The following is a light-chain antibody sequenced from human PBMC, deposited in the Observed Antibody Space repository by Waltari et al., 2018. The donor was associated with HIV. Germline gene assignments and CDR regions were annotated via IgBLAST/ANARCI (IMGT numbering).Light chain of an antibody. J-gene: IGLJ2*01. CDR1: SSTLANDY. CDR2: DNN. Sequence: QSVLTQPPSVSAAPGQPVTISCSGSSSTLANDYVSWYQHAPGAPPKLLIYDNNKRPPGIPDRFSGSKSGTSATLDITGLQTGDEADYYCGTWDPRLSVGVFGGGTKLTVL. CDR3: GTWDPRLSVGV. V-gene: IGLV1-51*01.